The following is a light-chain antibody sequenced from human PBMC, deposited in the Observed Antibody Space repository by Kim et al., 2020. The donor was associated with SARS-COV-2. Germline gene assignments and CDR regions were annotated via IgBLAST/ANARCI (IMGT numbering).Light chain of an antibody. J-gene: IGKJ1*01. CDR1: QSINNW. Sequence: SASVGDRVTITCRASQSINNWLAWYQQKPGKVPKLLIYKASGLETGVPSRFSGSGSGTEFTLTITNLQPDDFATYYCQQYDTAWTFGQGTKVDIK. CDR2: KAS. V-gene: IGKV1-5*03. CDR3: QQYDTAWT.